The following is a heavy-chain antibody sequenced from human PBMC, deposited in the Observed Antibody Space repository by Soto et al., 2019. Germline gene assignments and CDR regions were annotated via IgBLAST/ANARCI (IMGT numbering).Heavy chain of an antibody. Sequence: QVQLVQSGAEVKKPGASVKVSCKASGYTFSNYGISWVRQAPGRGLEWMGWISVYNGNTNYAQKLQGRVTMTTDTSTSTAYMELRSLRSDDTAVYYCARESFRHGISWPADYWGQGTLVTVSS. D-gene: IGHD6-13*01. V-gene: IGHV1-18*01. CDR3: ARESFRHGISWPADY. CDR1: GYTFSNYG. CDR2: ISVYNGNT. J-gene: IGHJ4*02.